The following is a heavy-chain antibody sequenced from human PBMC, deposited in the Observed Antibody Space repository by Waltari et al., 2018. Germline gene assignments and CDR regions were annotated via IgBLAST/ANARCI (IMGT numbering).Heavy chain of an antibody. CDR3: ARQGAGKDY. D-gene: IGHD6-13*01. CDR1: GFTFSSYS. V-gene: IGHV3-21*01. Sequence: EVQLVESGGGLVKPGGSLRLSCAASGFTFSSYSMNWVRQAPGKGLGWVSSISSSSSYIYYAASVKGRFTISRDNAKNSLYLQMNSLRAEDTAVYYCARQGAGKDYWGQGTLVTVSS. J-gene: IGHJ4*02. CDR2: ISSSSSYI.